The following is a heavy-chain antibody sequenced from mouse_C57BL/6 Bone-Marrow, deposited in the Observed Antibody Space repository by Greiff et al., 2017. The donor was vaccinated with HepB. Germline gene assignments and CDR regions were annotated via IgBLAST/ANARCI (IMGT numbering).Heavy chain of an antibody. CDR1: GYSFTGYF. J-gene: IGHJ4*01. Sequence: VQLQQSGPELVKPGDSVKISCKASGYSFTGYFMNWVMQSHGKSLEWIGRINPYNGDTFYNQKFKGKATLTVDKSSSTAHMELRSLTSEDSAVYYCARRGVLRYAMDYWGQGTSVTVSS. CDR3: ARRGVLRYAMDY. CDR2: INPYNGDT. V-gene: IGHV1-20*01.